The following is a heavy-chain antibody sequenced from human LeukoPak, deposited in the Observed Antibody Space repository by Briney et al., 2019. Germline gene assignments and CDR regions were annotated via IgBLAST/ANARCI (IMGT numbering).Heavy chain of an antibody. CDR3: AREECSSTSRYSERGGVVWYYYGMDV. CDR1: GYTFTTYP. J-gene: IGHJ6*02. V-gene: IGHV7-4-1*02. D-gene: IGHD2-2*02. CDR2: INTNTGNP. Sequence: GASVKVSCKASGYTFTTYPVNWVRQAPGQGLEWMGWINTNTGNPTYAQGFTGRFVFSLDTSVSTAYLQISSLKAEDTAVYYCAREECSSTSRYSERGGVVWYYYGMDVWGQGTTVTVSS.